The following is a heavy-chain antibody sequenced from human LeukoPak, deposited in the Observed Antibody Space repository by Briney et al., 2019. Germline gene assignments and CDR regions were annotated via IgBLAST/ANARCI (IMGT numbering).Heavy chain of an antibody. CDR3: ARRSYSSSSNYYYYGMDV. CDR1: GGSISSYY. V-gene: IGHV4-59*08. CDR2: IYYSGGT. J-gene: IGHJ6*02. D-gene: IGHD6-6*01. Sequence: PSETLSLTCTVSGGSISSYYWSWIRQPPGKGLEWIGYIYYSGGTNYNPSLKSRVTISVDTSKNQFFLKLSSVTAADTAVYYCARRSYSSSSNYYYYGMDVWGQGTTVTVSS.